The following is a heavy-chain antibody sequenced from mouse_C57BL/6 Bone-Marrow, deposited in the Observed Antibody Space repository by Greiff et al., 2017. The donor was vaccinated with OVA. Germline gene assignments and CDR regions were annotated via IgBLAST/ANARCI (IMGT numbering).Heavy chain of an antibody. Sequence: EVKLMESGGGLVQPKGSLKLSCAASGFSFNTYAMNWVRQAPGKGLEWVARIRSKSNNYATYYADSVKDRFTISRDDSERMLYLQMNNLKTEDTAMYYCVRHDVYWYFDVWGTGTTVTVSS. J-gene: IGHJ1*03. D-gene: IGHD2-3*01. CDR2: IRSKSNNYAT. CDR3: VRHDVYWYFDV. CDR1: GFSFNTYA. V-gene: IGHV10-1*01.